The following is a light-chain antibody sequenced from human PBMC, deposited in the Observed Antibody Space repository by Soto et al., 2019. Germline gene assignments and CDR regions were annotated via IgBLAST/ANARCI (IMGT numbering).Light chain of an antibody. CDR2: EVS. V-gene: IGLV2-14*01. Sequence: QSALTQPASVSGSPGQSITISCIGTSSDVNDYNYVSWYQQSPGKAPKLLIYEVSHRPSGVSSRFSGSKSGITASLTISGLQAEDEAYYYCSSYTRRTTLGFGGGTKLTVL. CDR1: SSDVNDYNY. J-gene: IGLJ2*01. CDR3: SSYTRRTTLG.